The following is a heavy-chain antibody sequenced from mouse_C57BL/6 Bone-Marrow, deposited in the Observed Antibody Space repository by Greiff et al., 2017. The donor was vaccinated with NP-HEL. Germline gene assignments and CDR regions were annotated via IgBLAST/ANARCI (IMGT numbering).Heavy chain of an antibody. V-gene: IGHV5-12*01. CDR3: ARDYGSSWWFAY. Sequence: EVQVVESGGGLVQPGGSLKLSCAASGFTFSDYYMYWVRQTPEKRLEWVAYISNGGGSTYYPDTVKGRFTISRDNAKNTLYLQMSRLKSEDTARYYCARDYGSSWWFAYWGQGTLVTVSA. CDR1: GFTFSDYY. CDR2: ISNGGGST. J-gene: IGHJ3*01. D-gene: IGHD1-1*01.